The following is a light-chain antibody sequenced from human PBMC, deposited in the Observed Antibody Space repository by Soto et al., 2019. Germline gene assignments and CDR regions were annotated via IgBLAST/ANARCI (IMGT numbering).Light chain of an antibody. CDR3: QQYVSSPIT. Sequence: EIVLTQSPGTLSLSPGERATLSCRASQSVSSNYLAWYQQKPGQAPRLLIYGASSRATGIPDRFSGSGSGTDFTLTISRLAPEDFAVYYCQQYVSSPITFGQGTRLEIK. CDR2: GAS. J-gene: IGKJ5*01. CDR1: QSVSSNY. V-gene: IGKV3-20*01.